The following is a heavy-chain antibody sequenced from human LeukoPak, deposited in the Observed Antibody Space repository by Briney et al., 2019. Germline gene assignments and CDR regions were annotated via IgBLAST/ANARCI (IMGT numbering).Heavy chain of an antibody. V-gene: IGHV3-23*01. CDR3: ATATLPHSSGYYHHEYYFDY. D-gene: IGHD3-22*01. J-gene: IGHJ4*02. CDR2: ISGSGGST. Sequence: GGSLRLSCAASGFTSSSYAMSWVRQAPGKGLEWVSAISGSGGSTYYADSVKGRFTISRDNAKNTLYLQMDSLRAEDTAVYYCATATLPHSSGYYHHEYYFDYWGQGALVTVSS. CDR1: GFTSSSYA.